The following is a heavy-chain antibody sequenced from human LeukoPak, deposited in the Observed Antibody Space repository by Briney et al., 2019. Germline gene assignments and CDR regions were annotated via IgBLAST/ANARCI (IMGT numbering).Heavy chain of an antibody. CDR2: ISGGGVTT. D-gene: IGHD3-16*01. CDR1: GFTSIAYA. CDR3: ARNQQLGGHSYYYYGMDV. V-gene: IGHV3-23*01. Sequence: GGSLRLSCVGSGFTSIAYALTWARQAPGKGLEWVSGISGGGVTTYYADSVKGRFTISRDNSKNTLYLQMNGLRADDTAIYYCARNQQLGGHSYYYYGMDVWGQGTTVTVSS. J-gene: IGHJ6*02.